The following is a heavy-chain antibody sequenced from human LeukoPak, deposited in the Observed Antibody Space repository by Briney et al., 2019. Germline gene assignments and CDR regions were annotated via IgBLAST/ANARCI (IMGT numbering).Heavy chain of an antibody. V-gene: IGHV5-10-1*01. J-gene: IGHJ4*02. CDR1: GYSFTSYW. D-gene: IGHD6-19*01. Sequence: GEAPKISWNGSGYSFTSYWISWVRQMSGKGLGLMGRIYPSDSYTDYSPSFQGNVTIPADNSFSTAYLQWRRLKASHTAMYYCARRVGSGWYFDYCGQGTLVTVSS. CDR3: ARRVGSGWYFDY. CDR2: IYPSDSYT.